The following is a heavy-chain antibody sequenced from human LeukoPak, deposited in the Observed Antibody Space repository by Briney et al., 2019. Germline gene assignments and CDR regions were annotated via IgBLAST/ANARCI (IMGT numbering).Heavy chain of an antibody. CDR2: ISSSSSYI. CDR1: GFTFSNAW. CDR3: ARDRNWDTDY. D-gene: IGHD7-27*01. V-gene: IGHV3-21*01. Sequence: GGSLRLSCAASGFTFSNAWMSWVRQAPGKGLEWVSSISSSSSYIYYADSVKGRFTISRDNAKNSLYLQMNSLRAEDTAVYHCARDRNWDTDYWGQGTLVTVSS. J-gene: IGHJ4*02.